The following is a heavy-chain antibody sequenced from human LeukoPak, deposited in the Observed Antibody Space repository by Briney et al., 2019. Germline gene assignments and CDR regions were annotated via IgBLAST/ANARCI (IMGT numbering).Heavy chain of an antibody. CDR2: FDPEDGET. J-gene: IGHJ4*02. D-gene: IGHD2-15*01. CDR3: VYGRYCSGGSCYVY. CDR1: GYTLTELS. Sequence: GASVKVSCKVSGYTLTELSMHWVRQAPGKGLEWMGGFDPEDGETIYAQKFQGRVTMTEDTSTDTAYMELSSLRSEDTAVYYCVYGRYCSGGSCYVYWGQGTLVTVSS. V-gene: IGHV1-24*01.